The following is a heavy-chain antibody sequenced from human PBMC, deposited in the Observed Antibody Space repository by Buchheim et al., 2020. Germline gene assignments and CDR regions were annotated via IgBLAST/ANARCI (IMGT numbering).Heavy chain of an antibody. CDR3: ARDSTFGVVIIGTKDYYYGMDV. Sequence: QVQLVESGGGVVQPGRSLRLSCAASGFTFSSYGMHWVRQAPGKGLEWVAIIWYDGSNKYYADSVKGRFTISRDNSKNTLYLQMNSLRAEDTAVYYCARDSTFGVVIIGTKDYYYGMDVWGQGTT. CDR1: GFTFSSYG. V-gene: IGHV3-33*01. J-gene: IGHJ6*02. D-gene: IGHD3-3*01. CDR2: IWYDGSNK.